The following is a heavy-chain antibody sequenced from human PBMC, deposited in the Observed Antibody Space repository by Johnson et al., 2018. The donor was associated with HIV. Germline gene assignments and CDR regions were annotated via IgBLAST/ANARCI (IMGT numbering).Heavy chain of an antibody. CDR3: ARSGYSSSWYALSAFDI. CDR2: IRYDGSNK. V-gene: IGHV3-30*02. J-gene: IGHJ3*02. CDR1: GFTFSSYG. Sequence: QVQLLESGGGVVQPGGSLRLSCAASGFTFSSYGMHWVRQAPGKGLEWVAFIRYDGSNKYYADSVKGRFTISRDNSKNTLYLQMNSLRAEDTAVYYWARSGYSSSWYALSAFDIWGQGTMVTVSS. D-gene: IGHD6-13*01.